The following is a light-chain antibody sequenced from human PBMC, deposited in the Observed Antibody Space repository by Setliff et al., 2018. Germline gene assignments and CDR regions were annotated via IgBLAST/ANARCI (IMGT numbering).Light chain of an antibody. CDR1: SSDIGAGFS. CDR2: GNS. V-gene: IGLV1-40*01. Sequence: QSVLTQPPSVSGAPGQRVTISCTGSSSDIGAGFSVHWYQQLPGTAPKLLIYGNSNRPSGVPDRFSGSKSGTSASLAITGLQAEDEADYYCQSYGGSLSGCVFGTGTKVTVL. J-gene: IGLJ1*01. CDR3: QSYGGSLSGCV.